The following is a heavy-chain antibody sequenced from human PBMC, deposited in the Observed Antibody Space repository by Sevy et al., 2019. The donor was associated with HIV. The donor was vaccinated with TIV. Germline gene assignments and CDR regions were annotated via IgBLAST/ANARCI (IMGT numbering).Heavy chain of an antibody. CDR2: FSFGCGRI. J-gene: IGHJ4*02. Sequence: GGSLRLSCAASGFTFAEYSMSWVRQAPGKGLEWVSTFSFGCGRINYADSVKGRFTISRDDSKNTLFLQMNSLRAEDTATYFCAREGCTQPHDYWGQGTLVIVSS. CDR3: AREGCTQPHDY. D-gene: IGHD2-8*01. V-gene: IGHV3-23*01. CDR1: GFTFAEYS.